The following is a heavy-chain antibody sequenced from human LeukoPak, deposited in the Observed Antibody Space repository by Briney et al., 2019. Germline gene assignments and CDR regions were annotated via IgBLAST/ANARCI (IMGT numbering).Heavy chain of an antibody. CDR3: ARVGSYYYAQSEYFQH. CDR1: GFTFSSYE. J-gene: IGHJ1*01. Sequence: TGGSLRLSCAASGFTFSSYEMNWVRQAPGKGLEWVSYISSSGSTIYYADSVKGRFTISRDNAKNSLYLQMNSLRAEDTAVYYCARVGSYYYAQSEYFQHWGQGTLVTVSS. V-gene: IGHV3-48*03. D-gene: IGHD3-10*01. CDR2: ISSSGSTI.